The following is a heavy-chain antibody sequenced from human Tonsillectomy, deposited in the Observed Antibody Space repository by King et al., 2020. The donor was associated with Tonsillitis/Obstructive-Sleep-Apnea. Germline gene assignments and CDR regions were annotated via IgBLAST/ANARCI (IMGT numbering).Heavy chain of an antibody. Sequence: VQLVESGGGLVQPGGSLRLSCAASEFTFSSYAMSWVRQAPGKGLEWVSTISGSGGTTYYADSVKGRFTISRDNSKNTLYLQMNSLRAEDTAVYYCAQQMTTVTTPKGPFEYRGQGTPGTGSS. CDR3: AQQMTTVTTPKGPFEY. D-gene: IGHD4-17*01. CDR2: ISGSGGTT. V-gene: IGHV3-23*04. CDR1: EFTFSSYA. J-gene: IGHJ4*02.